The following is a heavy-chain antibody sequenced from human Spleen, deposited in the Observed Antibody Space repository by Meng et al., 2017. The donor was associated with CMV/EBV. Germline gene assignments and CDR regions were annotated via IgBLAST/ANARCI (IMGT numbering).Heavy chain of an antibody. CDR3: AREKKLFF. CDR1: GYTFRSFG. Sequence: SCKASGYTFRSFGMHWVRQAPGKGLEWVTFIRYDGSNRNYADSVKGRFTISRDNSKNTLFLQMNSLRAEDTAVYYCAREKKLFFWGQGTTVTVSS. CDR2: IRYDGSNR. V-gene: IGHV3-30*02. J-gene: IGHJ6*02. D-gene: IGHD2-15*01.